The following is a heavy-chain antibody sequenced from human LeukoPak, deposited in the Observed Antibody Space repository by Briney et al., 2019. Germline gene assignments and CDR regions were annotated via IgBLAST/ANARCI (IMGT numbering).Heavy chain of an antibody. V-gene: IGHV1-58*02. CDR3: GAATGYDYGGNWAPY. D-gene: IGHD4-23*01. J-gene: IGHJ4*02. Sequence: SVKVSCKASGFTFTSSAMQWVRQARGQRLEWMGWIVVCSGNTNYAQKFQERVTITRDMSTRTAYLELSSLRSEDTAVSYCGAATGYDYGGNWAPYWGQGSLVTVSS. CDR2: IVVCSGNT. CDR1: GFTFTSSA.